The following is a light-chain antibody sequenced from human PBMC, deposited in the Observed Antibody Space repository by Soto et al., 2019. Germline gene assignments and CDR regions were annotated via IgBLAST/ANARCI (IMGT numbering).Light chain of an antibody. J-gene: IGLJ2*01. CDR2: DIN. CDR1: SSNIGNNY. V-gene: IGLV1-51*01. CDR3: GTWDSSLSAGV. Sequence: QAVVTQPPSVSAAPGQKVTISCSGSSSNIGNNYVSWYQQLPGAAPKLLIYDINERPSGIADRFSGSKSGTSATLGITGLQTGDEADYYCGTWDSSLSAGVFGGGTKLTVL.